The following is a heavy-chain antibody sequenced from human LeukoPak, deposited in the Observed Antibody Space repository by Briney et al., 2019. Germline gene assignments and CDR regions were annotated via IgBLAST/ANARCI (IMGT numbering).Heavy chain of an antibody. CDR2: IKEDGSEK. CDR1: GSTFSSYW. Sequence: GGSLRLSCAASGSTFSSYWMSWVRQAPGKGLEWVANIKEDGSEKYYMDSVKGRFTISRDNAKNSLYLQMTSLRAEDTAVYYCAYGSHYGSSGSLFDCWGQGTLVTVSS. J-gene: IGHJ4*02. D-gene: IGHD3-22*01. CDR3: AYGSHYGSSGSLFDC. V-gene: IGHV3-7*01.